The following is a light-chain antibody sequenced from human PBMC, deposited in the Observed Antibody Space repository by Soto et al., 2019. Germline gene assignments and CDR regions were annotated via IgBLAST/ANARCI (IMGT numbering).Light chain of an antibody. V-gene: IGLV2-14*01. Sequence: QSVLTQPASVSGSPGQAITISCTGTSSDVGGYDYVSWYQQHPGKATKLMIYEVNNRPSGVSDRFSGSKSGNTASLTISGLQAEDEADYYCSSDSSSSPVVLGGGTQLTVL. CDR3: SSDSSSSPVV. J-gene: IGLJ2*01. CDR1: SSDVGGYDY. CDR2: EVN.